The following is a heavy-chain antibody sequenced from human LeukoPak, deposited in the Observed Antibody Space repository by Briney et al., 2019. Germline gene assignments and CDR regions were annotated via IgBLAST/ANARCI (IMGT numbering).Heavy chain of an antibody. V-gene: IGHV3-23*01. D-gene: IGHD2-21*01. CDR3: AKDFRIGYSAHFDY. CDR1: GFTFSTYG. Sequence: PGGSLRLSCAASGFTFSTYGMSWVRQAPGKGLEWVSAVGSDGINTAYADSVRGRFTISRDNSKNTLYLQLSSLRAEDTAVYYCAKDFRIGYSAHFDYWGQGALVTVSS. J-gene: IGHJ4*02. CDR2: VGSDGINT.